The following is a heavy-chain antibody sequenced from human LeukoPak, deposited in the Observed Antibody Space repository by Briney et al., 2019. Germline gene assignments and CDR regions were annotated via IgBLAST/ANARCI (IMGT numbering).Heavy chain of an antibody. J-gene: IGHJ4*02. CDR2: ISYDGSNK. Sequence: GGSLRLSCAASGFTFSSHAMHWVRQAPGKGLEWVAVISYDGSNKYYADSVKGRFTISRDNSKNTLYLQMNSLRAEDTAVYYCARGGQLSGYSSSFEYYFDYWGQGTLVTVSS. CDR1: GFTFSSHA. D-gene: IGHD6-6*01. CDR3: ARGGQLSGYSSSFEYYFDY. V-gene: IGHV3-30*01.